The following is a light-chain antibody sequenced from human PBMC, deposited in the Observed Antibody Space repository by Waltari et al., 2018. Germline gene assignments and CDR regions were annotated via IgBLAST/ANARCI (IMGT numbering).Light chain of an antibody. J-gene: IGLJ3*02. CDR2: DVT. CDR1: SSDVGSYNY. V-gene: IGLV2-14*01. Sequence: QSALTQPASVSGSPGQPITISCTGTSSDVGSYNYVSWYQQHPGKAPKLMIYDVTKRPSGVSNRFSGSKSGNTASLTISGLQAEDEADYYCSSYTSSSTWVFGGGTKLTVL. CDR3: SSYTSSSTWV.